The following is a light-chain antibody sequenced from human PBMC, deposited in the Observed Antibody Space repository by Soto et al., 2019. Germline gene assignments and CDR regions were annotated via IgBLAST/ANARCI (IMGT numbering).Light chain of an antibody. Sequence: EIVLTQSPGTLSLSPGERATLSYRASQSVSSSYLAWYQQKPGQAPRLLIYGASSRATGIPDRFSGSGSATVFTLTISRLEPEDFAVYYCQQYASSPTYTFGQGTKLEIK. CDR1: QSVSSSY. V-gene: IGKV3-20*01. J-gene: IGKJ2*01. CDR3: QQYASSPTYT. CDR2: GAS.